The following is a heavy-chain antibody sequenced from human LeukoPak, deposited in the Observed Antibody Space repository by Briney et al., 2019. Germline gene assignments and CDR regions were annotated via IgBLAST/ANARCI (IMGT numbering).Heavy chain of an antibody. CDR3: AKDVAYCSGGSCYYYYAMDV. D-gene: IGHD2-15*01. CDR2: ISGSGGST. Sequence: GGSLRLSCAASGFTFSSYAMSWVRQAPGKGLEWVSAISGSGGSTYYADSVKGRFTISRDNSKNTLYLQMNSLRAEDTAVYYCAKDVAYCSGGSCYYYYAMDVWGQGTTVTVSS. J-gene: IGHJ6*02. V-gene: IGHV3-23*01. CDR1: GFTFSSYA.